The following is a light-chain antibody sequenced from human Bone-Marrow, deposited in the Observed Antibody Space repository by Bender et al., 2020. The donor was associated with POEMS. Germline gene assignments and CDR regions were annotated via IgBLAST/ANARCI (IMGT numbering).Light chain of an antibody. V-gene: IGLV2-11*01. CDR2: DVS. J-gene: IGLJ3*02. CDR3: VAWDASLNGWV. Sequence: QSALTQPRSVSGSPGQSVTISCTGASSDAGVSWYQLHPGKAPKFMIYDVSKRPSGVSNRFSGSKSGNTASLAITGLQSDDEAIYFCVAWDASLNGWVFGGGTKLTVL. CDR1: SSDAG.